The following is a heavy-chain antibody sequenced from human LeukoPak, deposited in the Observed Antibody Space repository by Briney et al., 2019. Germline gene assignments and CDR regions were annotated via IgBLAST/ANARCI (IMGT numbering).Heavy chain of an antibody. CDR1: GGTFSSYA. D-gene: IGHD3-10*01. Sequence: ASVKVSRKASGGTFSSYAISWVRQAPGQGLEWMGGIIPIFGTANYAQKFQGRVTITADESTSTAYMELSSLRSEDTAVYYCARSMVRGVVLEFNWFDPWGQGTLVTVSS. CDR3: ARSMVRGVVLEFNWFDP. V-gene: IGHV1-69*13. CDR2: IIPIFGTA. J-gene: IGHJ5*02.